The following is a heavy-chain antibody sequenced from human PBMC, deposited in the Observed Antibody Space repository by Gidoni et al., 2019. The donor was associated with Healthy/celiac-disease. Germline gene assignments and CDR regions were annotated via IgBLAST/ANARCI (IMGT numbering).Heavy chain of an antibody. J-gene: IGHJ5*02. CDR2: ISYDGSNK. D-gene: IGHD2-15*01. V-gene: IGHV3-30*01. CDR1: GFTFSSYA. CDR3: ARGCSGGSCYRSYRFDP. Sequence: QVQLVESGGGGVQPGRSLRLSCAASGFTFSSYAMHWVRQAPGKGLEWVAVISYDGSNKYYADSVKGRFTISRDNSKNTLYLQMNSLRAEDTAVYYCARGCSGGSCYRSYRFDPRGQGTLVTVSS.